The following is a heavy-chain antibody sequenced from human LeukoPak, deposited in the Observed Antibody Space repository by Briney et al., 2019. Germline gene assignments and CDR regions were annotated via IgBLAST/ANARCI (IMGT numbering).Heavy chain of an antibody. CDR2: INQSGDT. CDR3: ARVLGIAVVPGATEDNYFDP. V-gene: IGHV4-34*01. Sequence: PSETLSLTCGVYGGSFSSYFWTWIRQSPAKGPEWIGEINQSGDTDYNPSLKSRANISIDTSRSQFSLTLSSVTAADTAMYYCARVLGIAVVPGATEDNYFDPWGQGTLVVVSS. CDR1: GGSFSSYF. D-gene: IGHD2-2*01. J-gene: IGHJ5*02.